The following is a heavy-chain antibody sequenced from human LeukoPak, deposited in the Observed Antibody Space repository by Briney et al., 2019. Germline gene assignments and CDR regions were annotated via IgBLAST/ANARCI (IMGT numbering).Heavy chain of an antibody. CDR1: GGSISSSSYY. Sequence: SETLSLTCTVSGGSISSSSYYWGWIRQPPGRGLEWIGSIYYSGSTNYNPSLKSRVTISVEKSKNQFSLKLSSVTAADTAVYYCAAHAYYDSSGYSYYWGQGTLVTVSS. CDR3: AAHAYYDSSGYSYY. V-gene: IGHV4-39*07. CDR2: IYYSGST. J-gene: IGHJ4*02. D-gene: IGHD3-22*01.